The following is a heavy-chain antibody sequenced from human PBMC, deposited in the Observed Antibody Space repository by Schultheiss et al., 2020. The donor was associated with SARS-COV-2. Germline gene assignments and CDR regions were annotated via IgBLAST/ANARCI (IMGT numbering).Heavy chain of an antibody. CDR3: ARFMVQPYYYGMDV. CDR1: GYSISSGYY. J-gene: IGHJ6*02. CDR2: IYYSGST. D-gene: IGHD3-10*01. Sequence: SQTLSLTCAVSGYSISSGYYWGWIRQPPRKGLEWIGYIYYSGSTYYNPSLKSRVTISVDTSKNQFSLKLSSVTAADTAVYYCARFMVQPYYYGMDVWGQGTTVTVSS. V-gene: IGHV4-38-2*01.